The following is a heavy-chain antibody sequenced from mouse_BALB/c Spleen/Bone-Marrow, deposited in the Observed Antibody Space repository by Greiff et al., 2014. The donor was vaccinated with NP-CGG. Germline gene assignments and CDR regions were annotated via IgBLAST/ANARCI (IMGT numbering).Heavy chain of an antibody. CDR1: GFDFSRYW. CDR2: INPDSSTI. Sequence: EVKLMESGGGLVQPGGSLKLSCAASGFDFSRYWMSWARQAPGKGLQWIGEINPDSSTINYTPSLKDKFIISRDNAKNTLYLQMSKVRSEDTGLYYCSRLGYYGGFAHWGQGTLVTVSA. V-gene: IGHV4-1*02. CDR3: SRLGYYGGFAH. J-gene: IGHJ3*01. D-gene: IGHD2-3*01.